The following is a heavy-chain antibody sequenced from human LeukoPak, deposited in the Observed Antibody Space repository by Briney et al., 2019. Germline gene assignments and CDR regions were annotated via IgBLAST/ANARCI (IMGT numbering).Heavy chain of an antibody. CDR1: GYSFTNYW. V-gene: IGHV5-51*01. D-gene: IGHD1-26*01. Sequence: AGESLKISCKASGYSFTNYWIGWVRQMPGKGLEWMGTIYPGDSRTIYIPSFQGQVTISADKSVRTAYLQWSSLKASDTAMYYCARHHEWATSDSWGQGTLVTVSS. J-gene: IGHJ5*01. CDR3: ARHHEWATSDS. CDR2: IYPGDSRT.